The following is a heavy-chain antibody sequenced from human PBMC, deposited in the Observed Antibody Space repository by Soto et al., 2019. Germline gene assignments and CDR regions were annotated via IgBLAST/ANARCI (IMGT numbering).Heavy chain of an antibody. CDR2: IYHSGST. Sequence: QVQLQESGPGLVKPSGTLSLTCAVSSGSISSSNWWSWVRQPPGKGLEWIGEIYHSGSTNYNPSLKSRVTLSVDKSKNQFSLKLSSVTAADTAVYYCASLIFSGYGDSPESSDYWGQGTLVTVSS. D-gene: IGHD4-17*01. V-gene: IGHV4-4*02. J-gene: IGHJ4*02. CDR3: ASLIFSGYGDSPESSDY. CDR1: SGSISSSNW.